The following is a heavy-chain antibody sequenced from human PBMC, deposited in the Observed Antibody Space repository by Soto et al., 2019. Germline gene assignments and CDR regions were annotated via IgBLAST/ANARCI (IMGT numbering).Heavy chain of an antibody. V-gene: IGHV3-30*02. D-gene: IGHD2-2*01. CDR1: GFTFRSYG. CDR3: SKGPAIVLVPAAMNYYYGMDV. CDR2: IWYDGSDK. J-gene: IGHJ6*02. Sequence: GGSLRLSCAASGFTFRSYGMHWVRQAPGKGLEWVASIWYDGSDKYYADSVKGRITVSRDNPKNTLFLQMNSLRAEDTAVYYCSKGPAIVLVPAAMNYYYGMDVWGQGTTVTVSS.